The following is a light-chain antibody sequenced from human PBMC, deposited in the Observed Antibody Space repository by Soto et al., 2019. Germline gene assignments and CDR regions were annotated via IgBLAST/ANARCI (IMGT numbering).Light chain of an antibody. CDR1: QSISSY. CDR2: AAS. J-gene: IGKJ5*01. Sequence: IQMTQSPSSLSASLGDRVTITCRASQSISSYLNWYQQKPGKAPKLLIYAASSLQSGVPSRFSGSGSGTDFTLTISSLQPEDFATYYCQQSYSAPNTFGQGTRLEI. V-gene: IGKV1-39*01. CDR3: QQSYSAPNT.